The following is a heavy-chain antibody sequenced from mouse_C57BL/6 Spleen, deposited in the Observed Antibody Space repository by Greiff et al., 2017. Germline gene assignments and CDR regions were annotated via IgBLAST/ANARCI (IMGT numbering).Heavy chain of an antibody. CDR1: GFSLTSYG. V-gene: IGHV2-6*01. Sequence: QVQLQQSGPGLVAPSQSLSITCTVSGFSLTSYGVDWVRQSPGKGLEWLGVIWGVGSTNYNSALKSRLSISKDNSKSQVFLKMNSLQTDDTAMYYCASDRGAGFAYWGQGTLVTVSA. CDR3: ASDRGAGFAY. CDR2: IWGVGST. J-gene: IGHJ3*01.